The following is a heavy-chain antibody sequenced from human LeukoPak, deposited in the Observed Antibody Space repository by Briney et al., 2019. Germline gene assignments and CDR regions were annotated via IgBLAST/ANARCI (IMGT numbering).Heavy chain of an antibody. V-gene: IGHV3-23*01. J-gene: IGHJ4*02. CDR1: GFTFGSYA. CDR2: IGPGGDT. Sequence: PGGSLRLSCAASGFTFGSYAMSWVRQAPGKGLEWVSTIGPGGDTHYADSVKGRFTISRDNSKNTLYLQLNSLRAEDTAVYYCAKYTATAPRRDLDYWGQGALVTVSS. CDR3: AKYTATAPRRDLDY. D-gene: IGHD2-2*02.